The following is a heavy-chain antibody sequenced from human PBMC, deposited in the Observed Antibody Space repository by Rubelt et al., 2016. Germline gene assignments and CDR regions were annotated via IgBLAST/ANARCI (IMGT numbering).Heavy chain of an antibody. V-gene: IGHV1-24*01. CDR2: FHPEDGEP. Sequence: QVQLLQSGAEVKKPGASVKVSCKVSGYTLTELSMNWVRQAPGKGLEWMAGFHPEDGEPIYAQKVPGRVSMTEDMSTDTAYMELSSLRAEDTAVYYCATRSLWFGEIDRYFDYWGQGTLVTVSS. D-gene: IGHD3-10*01. J-gene: IGHJ4*02. CDR1: GYTLTELS. CDR3: ATRSLWFGEIDRYFDY.